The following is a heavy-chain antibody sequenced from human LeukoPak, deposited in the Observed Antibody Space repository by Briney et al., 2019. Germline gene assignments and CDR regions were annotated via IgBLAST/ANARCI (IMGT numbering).Heavy chain of an antibody. D-gene: IGHD5-12*01. Sequence: GGSLRLSCAASGFTFSSYAMSWVRQAPGKGLEWVSAISGSGGSTYYADSVKGRFTISRDNSKNTLYLQMNSLRAEDTAVYYCARGGYSGYDLLWWGQGTLVTVSS. CDR2: ISGSGGST. J-gene: IGHJ4*02. CDR1: GFTFSSYA. CDR3: ARGGYSGYDLLW. V-gene: IGHV3-23*01.